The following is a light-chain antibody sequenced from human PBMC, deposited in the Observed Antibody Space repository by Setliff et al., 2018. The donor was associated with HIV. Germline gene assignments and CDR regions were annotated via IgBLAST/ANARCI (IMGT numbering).Light chain of an antibody. J-gene: IGLJ1*01. CDR1: SSDVGTYNL. Sequence: QSVLTQPASVSGSPGQSITISCTGTSSDVGTYNLVSWYQQHPGKAPKLMIYEVSKRPSGVSNRFSGSKSGNTASPTISGPQAEDEADYYCCSYAGSYVFGTGTKV. CDR2: EVS. V-gene: IGLV2-23*02. CDR3: CSYAGSYV.